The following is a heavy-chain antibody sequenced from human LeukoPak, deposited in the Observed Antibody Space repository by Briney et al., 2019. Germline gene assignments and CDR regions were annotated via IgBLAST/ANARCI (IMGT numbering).Heavy chain of an antibody. CDR1: GGSISSTNYY. J-gene: IGHJ4*02. CDR2: IYYSGST. D-gene: IGHD6-13*01. CDR3: AGDRGIAAAAPIDY. V-gene: IGHV4-39*07. Sequence: SETLSLTCTVSGGSISSTNYYWGWIRQPPGKGLEWIGSIYYSGSTDYNPSLRSRVTMSVDTSKNNFSLKLTSVTAADTAVYYCAGDRGIAAAAPIDYWGQGTLVTVSS.